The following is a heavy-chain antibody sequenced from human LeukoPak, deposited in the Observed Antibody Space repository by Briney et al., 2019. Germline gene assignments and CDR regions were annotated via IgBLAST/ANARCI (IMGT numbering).Heavy chain of an antibody. Sequence: GASVKVSCKASGYTFTSYYMHWVRQAPGQGLEWMGIINPSGGSTSYAQKSQGRVTMTRDMSTSTVYMELSSLRSEDTAVYYCARDDQYDFWSGYLLDYWGQGTLVTVSS. CDR3: ARDDQYDFWSGYLLDY. CDR1: GYTFTSYY. D-gene: IGHD3-3*01. J-gene: IGHJ4*02. V-gene: IGHV1-46*01. CDR2: INPSGGST.